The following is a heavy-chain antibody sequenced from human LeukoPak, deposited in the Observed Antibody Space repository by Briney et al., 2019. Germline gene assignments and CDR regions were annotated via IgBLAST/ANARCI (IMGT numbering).Heavy chain of an antibody. D-gene: IGHD1-26*01. V-gene: IGHV4-39*01. Sequence: SETLSLTCPVSGGSISSGLYYWSWIRQPPGKGLEWIVSMHCGSTYYNPSLKSRVTISVDTSKNQYSLRLLSVTAADTSVYYCAKNDRGRPADYWGQGTLVTVSS. CDR3: AKNDRGRPADY. J-gene: IGHJ4*02. CDR2: MHCGST. CDR1: GGSISSGLYY.